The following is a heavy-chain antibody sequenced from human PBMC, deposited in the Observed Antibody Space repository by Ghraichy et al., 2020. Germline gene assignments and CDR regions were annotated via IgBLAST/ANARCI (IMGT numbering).Heavy chain of an antibody. J-gene: IGHJ4*02. CDR2: ISSSSSYI. D-gene: IGHD5-18*01. V-gene: IGHV3-21*01. Sequence: GGSLRLSCAASGFTFSSYSMNWVRQAPGKGLEWVSSISSSSSYIYYADSVKGRFTISRDNAKNSLYLQMNSLRAEDTAVYYCASGQYSYGFKGPGDYWGQGTLVTVSS. CDR3: ASGQYSYGFKGPGDY. CDR1: GFTFSSYS.